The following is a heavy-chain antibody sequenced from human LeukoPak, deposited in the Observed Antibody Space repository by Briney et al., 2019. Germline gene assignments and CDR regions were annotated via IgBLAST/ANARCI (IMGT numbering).Heavy chain of an antibody. CDR2: IGTSGNDL. CDR1: GFTFGDYY. D-gene: IGHD2-2*01. V-gene: IGHV3-11*01. Sequence: GGSLRLSCTASGFTFGDYYMTWIRQAPGKGLGWISYIGTSGNDLYYADSVKGRFTTSRDDAKNSLYLEMRSLRDEDTAVYYCARVYRLLDFWGQGTLVTVSS. J-gene: IGHJ4*02. CDR3: ARVYRLLDF.